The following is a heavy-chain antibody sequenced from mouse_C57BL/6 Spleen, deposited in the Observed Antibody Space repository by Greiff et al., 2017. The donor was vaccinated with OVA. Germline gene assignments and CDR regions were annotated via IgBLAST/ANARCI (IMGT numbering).Heavy chain of an antibody. D-gene: IGHD2-3*01. CDR3: ARDRNDGYGGFAY. Sequence: DVMLVESGGGLVKPGGSLKLSCAASGFTFSSYAMSWVRQTPEKRLEWVATISDGGSYTYYPDNVKGRFTISRDNAKNNLYLQMSHLKSEDTAMYYCARDRNDGYGGFAYWGQGTLVTVSA. CDR1: GFTFSSYA. CDR2: ISDGGSYT. V-gene: IGHV5-4*01. J-gene: IGHJ3*01.